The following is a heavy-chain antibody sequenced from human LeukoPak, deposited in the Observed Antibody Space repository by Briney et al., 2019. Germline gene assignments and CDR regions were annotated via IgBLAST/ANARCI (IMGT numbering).Heavy chain of an antibody. V-gene: IGHV4-39*01. CDR1: GGSISSSSYY. D-gene: IGHD5-18*01. CDR2: IYYSGST. Sequence: SETLSLTCTVSGGSISSSSYYWGWIRQPPGKGLERIGSIYYSGSTYYNPSLKSRVTISVDTSKNQFSLKLSSVTAADTAVYYCARKAMVTGAAFDIWGQGTMVTVSS. J-gene: IGHJ3*02. CDR3: ARKAMVTGAAFDI.